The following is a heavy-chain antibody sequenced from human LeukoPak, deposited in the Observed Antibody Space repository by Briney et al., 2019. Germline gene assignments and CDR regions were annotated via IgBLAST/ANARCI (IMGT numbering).Heavy chain of an antibody. CDR2: ISSSSSYI. V-gene: IGHV3-21*01. D-gene: IGHD6-6*01. CDR1: GFTFSSYS. CDR3: ARALSSSSNWFDP. J-gene: IGHJ5*02. Sequence: GGSLRLSCAASGFTFSSYSMNWVRQAPGKGLEWVSSISSSSSYIYYADSVKGRFTISRDNAKNSLYLQMNSLRAEDTAVYYCARALSSSSNWFDPWGQGTLVTVSS.